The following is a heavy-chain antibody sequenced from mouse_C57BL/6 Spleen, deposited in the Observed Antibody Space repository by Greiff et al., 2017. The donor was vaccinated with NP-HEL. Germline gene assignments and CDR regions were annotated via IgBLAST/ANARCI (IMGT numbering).Heavy chain of an antibody. CDR1: GFTFSDYG. D-gene: IGHD1-1*01. CDR2: ISSGSSTI. V-gene: IGHV5-17*01. CDR3: ARRYYYGSSYYFDY. J-gene: IGHJ2*01. Sequence: EVQRVESGGGLVKPGGSLKLSCAASGFTFSDYGMHWVRQAPEKGLEWVAYISSGSSTIYYADTVKGRFTISRDNAKNTLFRQMTSLRSEDTAMYYCARRYYYGSSYYFDYWGQGTTRTVSS.